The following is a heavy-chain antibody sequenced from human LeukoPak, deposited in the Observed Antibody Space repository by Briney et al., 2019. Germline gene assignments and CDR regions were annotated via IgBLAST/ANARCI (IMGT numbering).Heavy chain of an antibody. D-gene: IGHD3-22*01. V-gene: IGHV4-31*03. J-gene: IGHJ4*02. Sequence: PSETLSLTCTVSGGSISSGGYYRSWIRQHPGKGLEWIGYIYYSGSTYYNPSLKSRVTISVDTSKNQFSLKLSSVTAADTAVYYCARAGSGWLLQHFDYWGQGTLVTVSP. CDR2: IYYSGST. CDR1: GGSISSGGYY. CDR3: ARAGSGWLLQHFDY.